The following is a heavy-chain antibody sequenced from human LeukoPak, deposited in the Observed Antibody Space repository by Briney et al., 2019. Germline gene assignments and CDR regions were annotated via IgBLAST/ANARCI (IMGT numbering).Heavy chain of an antibody. V-gene: IGHV4-39*07. CDR1: GGSISSSPYY. D-gene: IGHD5-18*01. J-gene: IGHJ4*02. Sequence: SETLSLTCTVSGGSISSSPYYWGWIRQPPGKGLEWIGGIYYSGSTYYNPSLKSRVTISVDTSKNQFSLKLSSVTAADTAVYYCAREMGSYGRLDYWGQGTLVTVSS. CDR2: IYYSGST. CDR3: AREMGSYGRLDY.